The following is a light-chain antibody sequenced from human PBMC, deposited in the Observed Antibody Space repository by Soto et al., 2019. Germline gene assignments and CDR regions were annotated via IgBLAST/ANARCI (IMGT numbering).Light chain of an antibody. CDR2: KAS. Sequence: DIQMTQSPSTLSASVGDRVTITCRASQSISSWLAWYQQKPGKAPKLLIYKASSLESGDPSKFSGSGSGTEFTLTISSLQPDDFATYYCQQYNNYQYTFGQGTKLEIK. J-gene: IGKJ2*01. CDR1: QSISSW. CDR3: QQYNNYQYT. V-gene: IGKV1-5*03.